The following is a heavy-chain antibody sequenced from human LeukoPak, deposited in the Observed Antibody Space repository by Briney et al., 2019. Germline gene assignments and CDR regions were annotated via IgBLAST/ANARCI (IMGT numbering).Heavy chain of an antibody. V-gene: IGHV3-23*05. CDR2: IFASGSTT. Sequence: GGSLRLSCAASGFTFSGYAMNWVRQAPGKGLEWVSLIFASGSTTKYADSVKGRFTISRDNSKNTLYLQMNSLRAEDTAVYYCAKKGGGYYDSSGYPDTNWFDPWGQGTLVTVSS. CDR3: AKKGGGYYDSSGYPDTNWFDP. D-gene: IGHD3-22*01. J-gene: IGHJ5*02. CDR1: GFTFSGYA.